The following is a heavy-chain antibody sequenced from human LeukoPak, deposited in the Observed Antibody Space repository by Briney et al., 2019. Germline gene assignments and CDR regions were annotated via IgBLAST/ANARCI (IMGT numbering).Heavy chain of an antibody. CDR3: ARVGDGYNYRTDAFDI. Sequence: ASVKVSCKASGYTFTSYGITWVRQAPGQGLEWMGWISAYNGNTNHAQKLQGRVTMTTDTSTSTAYMELRSLRSDDTAVYYCARVGDGYNYRTDAFDIWGQGTMVTVSS. D-gene: IGHD5-24*01. J-gene: IGHJ3*02. CDR2: ISAYNGNT. CDR1: GYTFTSYG. V-gene: IGHV1-18*01.